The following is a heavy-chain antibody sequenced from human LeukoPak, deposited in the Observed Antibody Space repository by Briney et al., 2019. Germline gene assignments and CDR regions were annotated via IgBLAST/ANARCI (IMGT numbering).Heavy chain of an antibody. V-gene: IGHV3-48*03. Sequence: GGSLRLSCAASGFTFSSYDMWWVRQAPGKGLEWVSYISSSSSSKYYADSVKGRFTISRDNAKNSLCLQMNSLSVEDTAVYHCGVSCGSSPGYWGQGTLVTVSS. CDR3: GVSCGSSPGY. D-gene: IGHD2-15*01. J-gene: IGHJ4*02. CDR1: GFTFSSYD. CDR2: ISSSSSSK.